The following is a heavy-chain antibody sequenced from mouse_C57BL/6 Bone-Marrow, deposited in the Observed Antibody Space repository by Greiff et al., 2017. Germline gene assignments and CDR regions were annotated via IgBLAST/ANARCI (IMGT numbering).Heavy chain of an antibody. V-gene: IGHV5-17*01. J-gene: IGHJ1*03. CDR1: GFTFSDYG. D-gene: IGHD1-1*01. Sequence: EVKLMESGGGLVKPGGSLTLSCAASGFTFSDYGMHWVRQAPEKGLEWVAYISSGSSPIYYAATVKGRFPLSSAHAKTTLFLQMTSLRSEDTAMYYCAYYYYGSHWYFDVWGTGTTVTVPS. CDR3: AYYYYGSHWYFDV. CDR2: ISSGSSPI.